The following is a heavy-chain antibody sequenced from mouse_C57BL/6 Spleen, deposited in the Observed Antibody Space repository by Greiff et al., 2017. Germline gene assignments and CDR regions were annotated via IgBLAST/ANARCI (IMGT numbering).Heavy chain of an antibody. CDR2: IYPGSGST. D-gene: IGHD2-5*01. V-gene: IGHV1-55*01. CDR3: ARSQAYYSNYGGYFDY. CDR1: GYTFTSYW. J-gene: IGHJ2*01. Sequence: QVQLQQPGAELVKPGASVKMSCKASGYTFTSYWITWVKQRPGQGLEWIGDIYPGSGSTNYNEKFKSKATLTVDTSSSTAYMQLSSLTSEDSAVYYCARSQAYYSNYGGYFDYWGQGTTLTVSS.